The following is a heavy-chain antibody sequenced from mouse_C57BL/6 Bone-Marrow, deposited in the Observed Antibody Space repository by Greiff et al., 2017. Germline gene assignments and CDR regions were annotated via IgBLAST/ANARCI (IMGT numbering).Heavy chain of an antibody. CDR1: GYTFTSYG. Sequence: VKLVESGAELARPGASVKLSCKASGYTFTSYGISWVKQRTGQGLEWIGEIYPRSGNTYYNEKFKGKATLTADKSSSTAYMELRSLTSEDSAVYFCARNYYYCSSFFDYWGQGTTLTVSS. V-gene: IGHV1-81*01. CDR3: ARNYYYCSSFFDY. CDR2: IYPRSGNT. J-gene: IGHJ2*01. D-gene: IGHD1-1*01.